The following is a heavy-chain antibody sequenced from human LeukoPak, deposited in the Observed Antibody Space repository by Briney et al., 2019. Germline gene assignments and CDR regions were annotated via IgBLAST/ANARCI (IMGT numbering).Heavy chain of an antibody. CDR3: ARHPSVSYSLGYLHFDY. Sequence: SETLSLTCAVYGGSFSGYYWGWIRQPPGKGLEWIGSIYYSGSTYYNPSLKSRVTISVDTSKNQFSLKLSSVTAADTAVYYCARHPSVSYSLGYLHFDYWGQGTLVTVSS. J-gene: IGHJ4*02. CDR2: IYYSGST. D-gene: IGHD2-15*01. CDR1: GGSFSGYY. V-gene: IGHV4-39*01.